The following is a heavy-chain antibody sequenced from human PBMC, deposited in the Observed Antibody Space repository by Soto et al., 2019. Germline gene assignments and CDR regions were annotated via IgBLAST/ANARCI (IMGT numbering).Heavy chain of an antibody. CDR2: IDPSDSYT. Sequence: GESLKISCKGSGYSFTSYWISWVRQMPGKGLEWMGRIDPSDSYTNYSPSFQGHVTISADKSISTAYLQWSSLKASDTAMYYCARQVQYYDILTGLDPYGMDVWGQGTTVTVSS. CDR3: ARQVQYYDILTGLDPYGMDV. D-gene: IGHD3-9*01. CDR1: GYSFTSYW. V-gene: IGHV5-10-1*01. J-gene: IGHJ6*02.